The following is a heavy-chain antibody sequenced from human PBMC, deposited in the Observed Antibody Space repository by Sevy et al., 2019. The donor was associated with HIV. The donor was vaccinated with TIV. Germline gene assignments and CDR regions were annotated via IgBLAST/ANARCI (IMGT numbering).Heavy chain of an antibody. CDR1: GYTFTNYW. V-gene: IGHV5-51*01. CDR2: IYPGDSDT. Sequence: GESLKISCKGSGYTFTNYWIGWVRQMPGKGLEWMGIIYPGDSDTRYSPSFQGQVTISADKSISTAYLQWSSLKASDTAMYYCARYPIVVVPAAEYYFDYCGQGTLVTVSS. CDR3: ARYPIVVVPAAEYYFDY. D-gene: IGHD2-2*01. J-gene: IGHJ4*02.